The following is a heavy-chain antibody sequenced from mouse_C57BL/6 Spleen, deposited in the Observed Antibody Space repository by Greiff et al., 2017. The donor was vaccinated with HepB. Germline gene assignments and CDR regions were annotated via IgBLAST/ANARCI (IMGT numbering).Heavy chain of an antibody. CDR3: ARWGDGFFAY. CDR2: IYPGSGNT. J-gene: IGHJ3*01. D-gene: IGHD2-3*01. CDR1: GYSFTSYY. Sequence: QVQLQQSGPELVKPGASVKISCKASGYSFTSYYIHWVKQRPGQGLEWIGWIYPGSGNTKYNEKFKGKATLTADTSSSTAYMQLSSLTSEDSAVYYCARWGDGFFAYWGQGTLVTVSA. V-gene: IGHV1-66*01.